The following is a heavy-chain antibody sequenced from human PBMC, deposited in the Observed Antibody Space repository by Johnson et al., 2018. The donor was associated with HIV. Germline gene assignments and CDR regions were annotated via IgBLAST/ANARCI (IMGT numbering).Heavy chain of an antibody. CDR1: GFTFSNYA. CDR3: ASADVFDI. V-gene: IGHV3-30*03. CDR2: VSYDGSNK. Sequence: QVQLVESGGGVVQPGTSLRLSCAASGFTFSNYAMGWVRQAPGKGLEWVAVVSYDGSNKYYADSVKGRFTISRDNDKNSLYLQMNSLRVEDTAVYYCASADVFDIWGQGTVVTVSS. J-gene: IGHJ3*02.